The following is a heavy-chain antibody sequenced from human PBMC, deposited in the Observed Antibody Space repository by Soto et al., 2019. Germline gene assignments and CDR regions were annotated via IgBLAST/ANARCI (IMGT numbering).Heavy chain of an antibody. CDR1: GFTFSSYS. V-gene: IGHV3-21*01. J-gene: IGHJ4*02. D-gene: IGHD3-3*01. Sequence: EVQLVESGGGLVKPGGSLRLSCAASGFTFSSYSMNWVRQAPGKGLEWVSSISSSSSYMYYADSVKGRFTISRDNAKNSLYLQMNSLRAEDTAVYYCARDLRITIIGSQEYWGQRTLVTVSS. CDR2: ISSSSSYM. CDR3: ARDLRITIIGSQEY.